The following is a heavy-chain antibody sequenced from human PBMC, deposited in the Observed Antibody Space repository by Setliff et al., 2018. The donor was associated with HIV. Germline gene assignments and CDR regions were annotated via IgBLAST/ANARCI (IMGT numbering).Heavy chain of an antibody. V-gene: IGHV4-31*03. CDR1: GGSISSGGYY. CDR2: IYYSGST. Sequence: KTSETLSLTCTVSGGSISSGGYYWSWIRQHPGKGLEWIGYIYYSGSTYYNPSLKSRVTISVDTSKNQFSLKLRSVTAADTAVYYCARETYYYDNPQYYYYYMDVWGKGTTVTVSS. J-gene: IGHJ6*03. CDR3: ARETYYYDNPQYYYYYMDV. D-gene: IGHD3-22*01.